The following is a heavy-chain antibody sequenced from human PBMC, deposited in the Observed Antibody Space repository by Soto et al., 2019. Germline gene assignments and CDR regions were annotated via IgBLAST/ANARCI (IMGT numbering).Heavy chain of an antibody. V-gene: IGHV2-5*02. CDR3: AHRRTGDLIDY. J-gene: IGHJ4*02. D-gene: IGHD2-21*01. CDR1: GFSLTTRGVG. Sequence: QITLKESGPALVKPTQTLTLTCTFSGFSLTTRGVGVGWIRQPPRKALEWLALIYWDDDRRYSPSLKSRLTINKDPSKNQVVLTMTNMGPVDTATYYCAHRRTGDLIDYLGQGTLVTVSS. CDR2: IYWDDDR.